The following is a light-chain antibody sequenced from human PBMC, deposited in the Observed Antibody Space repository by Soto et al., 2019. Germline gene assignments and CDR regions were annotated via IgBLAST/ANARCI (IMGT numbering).Light chain of an antibody. CDR1: SSDVGAYNY. Sequence: QSALTQPASVSGSPGQSVTISCTGTSSDVGAYNYVSWYQQHPGKAPKLMIYEVSNRPSGVSNRFSGSKSGNTASLTISGLQAEDEADYYCNSYTGSSTRFVFGNGTKLTVL. V-gene: IGLV2-14*01. J-gene: IGLJ1*01. CDR3: NSYTGSSTRFV. CDR2: EVS.